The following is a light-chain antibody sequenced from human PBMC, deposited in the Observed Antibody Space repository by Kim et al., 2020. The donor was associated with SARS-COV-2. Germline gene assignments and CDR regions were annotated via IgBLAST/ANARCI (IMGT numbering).Light chain of an antibody. Sequence: VLTQSPGTLSLSPGERATLSCRASQSGESGYLAWFQQKPGQAPRLLIRGASNRATGIPDRFSGSGSETDFTLTISRLEPEDFVVYYCQHYDSSGYTFGRGTKLEI. CDR3: QHYDSSGYT. CDR2: GAS. J-gene: IGKJ2*01. CDR1: QSGESGY. V-gene: IGKV3-20*01.